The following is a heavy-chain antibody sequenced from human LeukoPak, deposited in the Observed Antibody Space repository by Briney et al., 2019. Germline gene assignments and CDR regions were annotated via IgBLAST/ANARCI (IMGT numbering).Heavy chain of an antibody. CDR1: GFTFSSYW. CDR2: VNQDGSEK. CDR3: VRGFDGYYGLDI. D-gene: IGHD3-10*01. J-gene: IGHJ3*02. V-gene: IGHV3-7*05. Sequence: GGSLRLSCAASGFTFSSYWMSWVRQAPGKGLEWVANVNQDGSEKYNVDSLKGRLTISRDNAKNSLYMQMKSLRAEDTAVYYCVRGFDGYYGLDIWGQGTMVTVSS.